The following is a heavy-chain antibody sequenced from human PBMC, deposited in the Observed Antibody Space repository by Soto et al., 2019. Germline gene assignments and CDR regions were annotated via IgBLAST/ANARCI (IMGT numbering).Heavy chain of an antibody. CDR3: TRDWEITVSTWSFGGF. D-gene: IGHD3-10*01. CDR2: IIPFHGVT. CDR1: GGTFSPYT. J-gene: IGHJ4*02. Sequence: QVPLVQSGAEVKKPGSSVKVSCKASGGTFSPYTINWVRQAPGQGIEWMGRIIPFHGVTNYAQKFQARVTITADKSTSTAYMELSGLRFEDTAMYYCTRDWEITVSTWSFGGFWGRGTLVTVSS. V-gene: IGHV1-69*08.